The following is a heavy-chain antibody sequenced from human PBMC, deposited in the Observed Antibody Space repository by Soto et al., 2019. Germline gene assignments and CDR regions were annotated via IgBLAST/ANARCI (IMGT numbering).Heavy chain of an antibody. V-gene: IGHV4-39*01. Sequence: KTLETLSLTCTVSGGSISSSSYYWGWIRQPPGKGLEWIGSIYYSGSTYYNPSLKSRVTISVDTSKNQFSLKLSSVTAADTAVYYCARHYDYVWGSYRLDYWGQGTLVTVSS. CDR2: IYYSGST. CDR3: ARHYDYVWGSYRLDY. CDR1: GGSISSSSYY. D-gene: IGHD3-16*02. J-gene: IGHJ4*02.